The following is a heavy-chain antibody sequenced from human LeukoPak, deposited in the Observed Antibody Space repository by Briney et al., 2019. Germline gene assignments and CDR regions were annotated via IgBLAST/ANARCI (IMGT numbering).Heavy chain of an antibody. CDR3: ARDVEAVIAVATRTYYYYYYYMDV. CDR2: IYTSGST. V-gene: IGHV4-61*02. J-gene: IGHJ6*03. Sequence: SQTLSLTCTVSGGSISSGSYYWSWIRQPAGKGLEWIGRIYTSGSTNYNPSLKSRVTISVDTSKNQFSLKLSSVTAADTAVYYCARDVEAVIAVATRTYYYYYYYMDVWGKGTTVTVSS. D-gene: IGHD6-19*01. CDR1: GGSISSGSYY.